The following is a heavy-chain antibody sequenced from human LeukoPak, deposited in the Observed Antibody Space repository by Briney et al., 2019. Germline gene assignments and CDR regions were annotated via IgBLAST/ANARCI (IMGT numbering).Heavy chain of an antibody. D-gene: IGHD3-3*01. J-gene: IGHJ6*02. CDR1: GFTFSSYW. CDR3: ARGGAPQLTFWSGPIGMDV. CDR2: IKQHGSEK. V-gene: IGHV3-7*01. Sequence: GGSLRLSCAASGFTFSSYWMNWVRQAPGKGLEWVANIKQHGSEKYYVDSVKGRFTISRDNAKNSLYLQMNRLRAEDTAVYYCARGGAPQLTFWSGPIGMDVWGQGTTVTVSS.